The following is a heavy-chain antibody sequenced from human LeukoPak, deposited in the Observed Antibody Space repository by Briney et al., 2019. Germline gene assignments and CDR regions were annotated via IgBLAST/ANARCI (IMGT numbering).Heavy chain of an antibody. V-gene: IGHV1-2*02. J-gene: IGHJ5*02. CDR2: INPNSGGT. CDR1: GYTFTGYY. Sequence: ASVKVSCKASGYTFTGYYMHWVRQAPGQGLEWMGWINPNSGGTNYAQKFQGRVTMTRDTSISTAYMELSRLRSDDTAVYYCARVTGIAAAGDWFDPWGQGTLVTVSS. D-gene: IGHD6-13*01. CDR3: ARVTGIAAAGDWFDP.